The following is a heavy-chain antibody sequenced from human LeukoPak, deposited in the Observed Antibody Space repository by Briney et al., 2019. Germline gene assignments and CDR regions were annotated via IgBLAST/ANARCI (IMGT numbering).Heavy chain of an antibody. J-gene: IGHJ4*02. CDR1: LVTFDYYG. Sequence: GGSLRHSCVHSLVTFDYYGMTWVRQAPGKGLEWVSGINWNGGSTDYADSVKGRFTISRDNAKNSLYLQMNSLRAEDTAFYYCARDRYYDTSDFLDYWGQGTLVTVSS. D-gene: IGHD3-22*01. V-gene: IGHV3-20*04. CDR3: ARDRYYDTSDFLDY. CDR2: INWNGGST.